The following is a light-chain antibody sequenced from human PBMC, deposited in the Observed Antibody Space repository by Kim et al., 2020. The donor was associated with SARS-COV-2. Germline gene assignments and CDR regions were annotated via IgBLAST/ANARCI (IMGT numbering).Light chain of an antibody. CDR1: SGSIASNN. J-gene: IGLJ3*02. V-gene: IGLV6-57*01. CDR3: QSYDSNNWV. Sequence: KPVTTPCTLGSGSIASNNVQGYHQRPGSSPTTMIYEDSKRPSGVPERFSGSIDRASNTASLTSSGVKAEDEADYYCQSYDSNNWVFGGGTQLTVL. CDR2: EDS.